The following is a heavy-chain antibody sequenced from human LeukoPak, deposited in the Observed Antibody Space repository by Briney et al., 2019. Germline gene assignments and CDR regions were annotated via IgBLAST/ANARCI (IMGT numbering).Heavy chain of an antibody. CDR1: GFTFSSYA. CDR3: ARGRGTTMVRGVITNYFDL. D-gene: IGHD3-10*01. Sequence: GGSLRLSCAASGFTFSSYAMSWVRQAPGKGLQWVSAISGSGDTIYYADSVKGRFTISRDNSKNTLYLQMNSLRSDDTAIYYCARGRGTTMVRGVITNYFDLWGRGSLVTVSS. J-gene: IGHJ2*01. V-gene: IGHV3-23*01. CDR2: ISGSGDTI.